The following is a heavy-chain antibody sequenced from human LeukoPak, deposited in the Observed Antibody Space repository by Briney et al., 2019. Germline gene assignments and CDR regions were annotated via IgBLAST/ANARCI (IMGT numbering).Heavy chain of an antibody. CDR3: ARGATKYSGSYSGYYYYMDV. V-gene: IGHV3-64*01. CDR2: ISCNGGST. D-gene: IGHD1-26*01. CDR1: GCTFSSYS. J-gene: IGHJ6*03. Sequence: PGGSLRLSCAASGCTFSSYSMHWVRQAPGKGLECVSAISCNGGSTYYANSVKGRFTISRDNSKNTLYLQIGSLRAEDMAVYYCARGATKYSGSYSGYYYYMDVWGKGTTVTVSS.